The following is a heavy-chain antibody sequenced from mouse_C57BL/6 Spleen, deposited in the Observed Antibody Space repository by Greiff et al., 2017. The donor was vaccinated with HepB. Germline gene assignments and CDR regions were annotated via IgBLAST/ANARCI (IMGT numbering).Heavy chain of an antibody. CDR2: INPSSGYT. J-gene: IGHJ3*01. Sequence: VQRVESGAELARPGASVKMSCKASGYTFTSYTMHWVKQRPGQGLEWIGYINPSSGYTKYNQKFKDKATLTADKSSSTAYMQLSSLTSEDSAVYYCARSGSWDWFAYWGQGTLVTVSA. CDR1: GYTFTSYT. CDR3: ARSGSWDWFAY. V-gene: IGHV1-4*01. D-gene: IGHD1-1*02.